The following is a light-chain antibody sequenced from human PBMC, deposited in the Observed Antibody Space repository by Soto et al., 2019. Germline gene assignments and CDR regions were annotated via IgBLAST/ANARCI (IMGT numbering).Light chain of an antibody. CDR3: GTWDFNTWV. CDR2: DNN. CDR1: NSNIGNNY. Sequence: QSALTQPHSVSATPGQEVTISCSGSNSNIGNNYVSWYRHLPGTAPKLLIYDNNKRPSGIPDRFYGSKSGTSATLGITGLQTGDEADYYCGTWDFNTWVFGGGTKVTVL. V-gene: IGLV1-51*01. J-gene: IGLJ3*02.